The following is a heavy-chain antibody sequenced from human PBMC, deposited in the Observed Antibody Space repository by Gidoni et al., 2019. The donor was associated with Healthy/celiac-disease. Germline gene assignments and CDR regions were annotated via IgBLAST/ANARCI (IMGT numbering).Heavy chain of an antibody. V-gene: IGHV3-48*04. CDR3: ASGTLSGPADAFDI. J-gene: IGHJ3*02. CDR2: ISSSSSTI. Sequence: EVQLVESGGGLVQPGGSLRLSCAASGFTFSSYSMNWVRQAPGKGLEWVSYISSSSSTIYYADSLKGRFTISRDNAKNSLYLQMNSLRAEDTAVYYCASGTLSGPADAFDIWGQGTMVTVSS. CDR1: GFTFSSYS.